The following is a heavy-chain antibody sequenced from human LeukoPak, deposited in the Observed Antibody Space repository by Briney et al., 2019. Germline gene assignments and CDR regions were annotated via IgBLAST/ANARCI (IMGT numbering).Heavy chain of an antibody. V-gene: IGHV3-53*01. CDR2: FYRGETT. Sequence: GGSLRLSCVVSGFTVSSSYMYWVRQAPGKGLEWVSFFYRGETTYYAESVRGRFTISRDISKNTLYLLMNSLIPEDTAVYYCAREVVSIPSYFDSWGQGTLVTVSP. CDR3: AREVVSIPSYFDS. D-gene: IGHD2-15*01. J-gene: IGHJ4*02. CDR1: GFTVSSSY.